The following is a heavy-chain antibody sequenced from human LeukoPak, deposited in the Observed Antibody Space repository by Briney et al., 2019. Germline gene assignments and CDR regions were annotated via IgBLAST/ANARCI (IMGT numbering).Heavy chain of an antibody. Sequence: GSLRLSCAASGFTFSSYAMSWVRQAPGKGLEWVSAISGSGGSTYYADSVKGRFTISRDNSKNTLYLQMNSLRAEDTAVYYCAKEMITFGGVTTGAFDIWGQGTMVTVSS. D-gene: IGHD3-16*01. CDR3: AKEMITFGGVTTGAFDI. J-gene: IGHJ3*02. CDR1: GFTFSSYA. V-gene: IGHV3-23*01. CDR2: ISGSGGST.